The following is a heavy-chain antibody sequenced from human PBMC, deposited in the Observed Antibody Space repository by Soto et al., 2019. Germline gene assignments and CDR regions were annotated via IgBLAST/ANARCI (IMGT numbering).Heavy chain of an antibody. CDR1: GFTFSSYG. J-gene: IGHJ4*02. D-gene: IGHD1-26*01. Sequence: QVQLVESGGGVVQPGRSLRLSCAASGFTFSSYGMHWVRQAPGKGLEWVAVIWYDGSNKYYADSVKGLFTISRDNSKNTLYLQMNSLRAEDTAVYYCARDRAYSGSYLDYWGQGTLVTVSS. CDR2: IWYDGSNK. V-gene: IGHV3-33*01. CDR3: ARDRAYSGSYLDY.